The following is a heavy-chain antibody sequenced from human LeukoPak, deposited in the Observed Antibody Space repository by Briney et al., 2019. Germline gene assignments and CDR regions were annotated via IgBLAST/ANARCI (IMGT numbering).Heavy chain of an antibody. Sequence: ASVKVSCKASGYTFSTYGITWVRQAPGQGLEWMGWISAYNGHTSYAQKFQGRATMTTNPSTSTAYMDLRSLRSDDTAVYYCARDFRSGASPWYNWFDPWGQGTLVTVSS. D-gene: IGHD3-3*01. CDR1: GYTFSTYG. J-gene: IGHJ5*02. CDR2: ISAYNGHT. V-gene: IGHV1-18*01. CDR3: ARDFRSGASPWYNWFDP.